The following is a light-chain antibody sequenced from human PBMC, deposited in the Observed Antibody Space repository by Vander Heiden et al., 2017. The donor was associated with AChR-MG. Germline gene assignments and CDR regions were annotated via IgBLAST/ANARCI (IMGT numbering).Light chain of an antibody. CDR1: QDISSA. Sequence: AIQMTQSPSSLSASVGDRVTITCRASQDISSALIWYQQKPGKVPKVLIYDASSLVSGVPSRFSGSGSGTEFTLTISSLQPEDFATYHCQQSSSYPLTFGGETKVGIK. J-gene: IGKJ4*01. CDR2: DAS. V-gene: IGKV1-13*02. CDR3: QQSSSYPLT.